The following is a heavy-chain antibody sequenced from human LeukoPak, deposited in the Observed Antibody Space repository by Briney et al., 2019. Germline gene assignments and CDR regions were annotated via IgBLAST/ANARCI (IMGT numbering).Heavy chain of an antibody. Sequence: PSETLSLTCTVSGASISIGSFYWSWIRQPAGTGLEWIGRIYTSGSTNYSPSLKSRVTISVDTSKNQFSLKLSPVTAADTAVYYCAREGDSGYCSGGSCYGWRNLDYWGQGTLVTVSS. J-gene: IGHJ4*02. D-gene: IGHD2-15*01. CDR3: AREGDSGYCSGGSCYGWRNLDY. V-gene: IGHV4-61*02. CDR1: GASISIGSFY. CDR2: IYTSGST.